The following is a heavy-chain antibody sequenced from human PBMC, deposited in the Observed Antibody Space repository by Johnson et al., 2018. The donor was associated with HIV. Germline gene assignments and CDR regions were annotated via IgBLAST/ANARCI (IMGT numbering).Heavy chain of an antibody. CDR2: IYSDGTT. CDR1: AFSVSSNY. CDR3: ARASNSGYDQAFDI. V-gene: IGHV3-66*01. D-gene: IGHD5-12*01. Sequence: VQLVESGGGLVQPGGSLRLSCAVSAFSVSSNYMSWVRQAPGKGLEWVSVIYSDGTTYYADSVKGRFTISRDNSKNTLYLQRNSLRAEDTAGYYCARASNSGYDQAFDIWGQGTMVTVSS. J-gene: IGHJ3*02.